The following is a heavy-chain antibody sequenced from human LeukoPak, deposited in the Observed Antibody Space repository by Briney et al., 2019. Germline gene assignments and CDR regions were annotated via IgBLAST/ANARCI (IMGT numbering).Heavy chain of an antibody. V-gene: IGHV4-61*08. Sequence: EASETLSLTCTVSGASVGSAGYYWSWIRQPPGGGLEWIGYIYYISNTNYNPSLKSRVTMSVDPSKNQFSLKLNSVTAADTAAYYCARTQSQSGSYRYYFGYWGQGTLVTVSS. CDR2: IYYISNT. CDR1: GASVGSAGYY. J-gene: IGHJ4*02. CDR3: ARTQSQSGSYRYYFGY. D-gene: IGHD1-26*01.